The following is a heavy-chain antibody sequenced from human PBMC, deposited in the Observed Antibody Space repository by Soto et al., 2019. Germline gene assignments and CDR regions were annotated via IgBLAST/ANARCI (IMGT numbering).Heavy chain of an antibody. Sequence: ASVKVSCKASGYTFTNNDVSWVRQATGQGLEWMGWMNSGSGDTGYAQKFQGRVTMTGDISIATAYMELNSLTSEDTAIYYCARMESFGSLNWFDPWGQGTLVTVSS. V-gene: IGHV1-8*01. D-gene: IGHD5-18*01. J-gene: IGHJ5*02. CDR1: GYTFTNND. CDR2: MNSGSGDT. CDR3: ARMESFGSLNWFDP.